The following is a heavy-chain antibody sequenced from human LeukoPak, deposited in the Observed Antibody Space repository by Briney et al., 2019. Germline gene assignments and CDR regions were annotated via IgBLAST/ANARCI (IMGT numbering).Heavy chain of an antibody. CDR1: GFTFSSYS. V-gene: IGHV3-48*01. CDR3: ANSRALDI. J-gene: IGHJ3*02. Sequence: GGCLRLSCAASGFTFSSYSMNWVRQVPGKGLEWISYISSQSGSIYYADSVKGRFTISRDNAKNSLYLQMNSLRGEDTAVYYCANSRALDIWGQGTMVTVSS. CDR2: ISSQSGSI.